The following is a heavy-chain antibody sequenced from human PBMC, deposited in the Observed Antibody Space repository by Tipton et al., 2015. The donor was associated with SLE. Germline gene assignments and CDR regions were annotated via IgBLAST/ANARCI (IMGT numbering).Heavy chain of an antibody. Sequence: TLSLTCTVSGGSTNSHYWSWIRQPPGKGLEWIGSIYYSGSTYYNPSLKSRVTISVDTSKNQFSLKLSSVTAADTAVYYCARTHRNLGYDSSGYYPPFDYWGQGTLVTVSS. CDR3: ARTHRNLGYDSSGYYPPFDY. V-gene: IGHV4-39*07. J-gene: IGHJ4*02. CDR1: GGSTNSHY. D-gene: IGHD3-22*01. CDR2: IYYSGST.